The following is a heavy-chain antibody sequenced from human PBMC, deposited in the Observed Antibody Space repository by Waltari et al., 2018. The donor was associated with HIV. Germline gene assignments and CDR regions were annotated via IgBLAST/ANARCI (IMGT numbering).Heavy chain of an antibody. V-gene: IGHV4-59*01. D-gene: IGHD5-12*01. CDR3: ARGKPEMATIRGFDY. CDR1: GGSISSYY. CDR2: IYYSGST. J-gene: IGHJ4*02. Sequence: QVQLQESGPGLVKPSETLSLTCTVSGGSISSYYWSWIRQPPGKGLEWIGYIYYSGSTNYSPPLKSRVTRSVDTSKNQFSLKLSSVTAADTAVYYCARGKPEMATIRGFDYWGQGTLVTVSS.